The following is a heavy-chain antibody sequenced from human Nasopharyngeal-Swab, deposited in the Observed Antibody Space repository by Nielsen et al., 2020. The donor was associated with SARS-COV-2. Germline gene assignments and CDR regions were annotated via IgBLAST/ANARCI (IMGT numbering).Heavy chain of an antibody. CDR1: SGSISRSSYY. D-gene: IGHD6-13*01. Sequence: SETLSLTCTVSSGSISRSSYYWGWIRQPPGKGLEWIGSIYYSGSTYYNPSLKSRVTISVDTSKNQFSLKLSSVTAADTALYYCARHDYSSSWYGGYFQHWGQGTLVTVSS. CDR3: ARHDYSSSWYGGYFQH. J-gene: IGHJ1*01. V-gene: IGHV4-39*01. CDR2: IYYSGST.